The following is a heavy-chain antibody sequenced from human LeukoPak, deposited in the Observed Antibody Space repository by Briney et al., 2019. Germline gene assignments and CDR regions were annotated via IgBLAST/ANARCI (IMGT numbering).Heavy chain of an antibody. CDR3: ARDSSGYY. V-gene: IGHV4-38-2*02. CDR1: GYSISSGYY. CDR2: IYHSGST. D-gene: IGHD3-22*01. Sequence: SETLSLTCTVSGYSISSGYYWGWIRQPPGKGLEWIGSIYHSGSTYYNPSLKSRVTISVDTSKNQFSLKLSSVTAADTAVYYCARDSSGYYLGQGTLVTVSS. J-gene: IGHJ4*02.